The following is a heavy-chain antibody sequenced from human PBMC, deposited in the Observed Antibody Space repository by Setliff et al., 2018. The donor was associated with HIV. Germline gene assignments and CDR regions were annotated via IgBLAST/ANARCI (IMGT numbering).Heavy chain of an antibody. CDR2: MYYGGST. D-gene: IGHD3-10*01. J-gene: IGHJ4*02. CDR3: ARRNYYASGLDY. Sequence: NPSETLSLTCTVSGGSFRVYYWTWVRQPPGKGLEWIGNMYYGGSTNSNPSLKSRVTMSIDASKNQFSLNLRSVTAADTATYYCARRNYYASGLDYWGQGTLVTVSS. V-gene: IGHV4-59*01. CDR1: GGSFRVYY.